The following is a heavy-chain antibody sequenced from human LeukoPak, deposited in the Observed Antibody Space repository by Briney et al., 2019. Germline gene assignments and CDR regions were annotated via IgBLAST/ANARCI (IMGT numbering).Heavy chain of an antibody. CDR3: ARTIYDFWSGYPPTNWFDP. D-gene: IGHD3-3*01. V-gene: IGHV4-39*01. CDR2: IYYSGGT. J-gene: IGHJ5*02. CDR1: GGSINSSSYY. Sequence: PSETLSLTCTVSGGSINSSSYYWGWIPQPPGKGLEWIGRIYYSGGTYYNPSLKSRVTISVDTSKNQFSLKLSSVNAADTAVYYCARTIYDFWSGYPPTNWFDPWGQGTLVTVSS.